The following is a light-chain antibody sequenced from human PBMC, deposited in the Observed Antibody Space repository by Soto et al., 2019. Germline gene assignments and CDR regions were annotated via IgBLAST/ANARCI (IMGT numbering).Light chain of an antibody. CDR3: SSYTTSNTRQIV. CDR1: SSDDGVYNY. CDR2: DVS. Sequence: QSVLTQPASVSGSPGQSITISCTGTSSDDGVYNYVSWYQQHPGKAPKFMVYDVSNRPSGVSNRFSGSKSGNTASLTISGLQAEDEADYYCSSYTTSNTRQIVFGTGTKVT. V-gene: IGLV2-14*01. J-gene: IGLJ1*01.